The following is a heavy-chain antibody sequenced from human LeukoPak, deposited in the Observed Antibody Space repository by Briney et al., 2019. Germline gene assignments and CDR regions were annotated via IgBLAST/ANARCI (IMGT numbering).Heavy chain of an antibody. V-gene: IGHV1-18*04. CDR1: GYTLTGYY. D-gene: IGHD6-19*01. Sequence: ASVKVSCKASGYTLTGYYMHWVRQAPGQGLEWMGWIRSDNGKTNYAQKLQGRVTLTTDTTTSTAYMELRSLRSDDTAIYYCARDYSSGWYSVDYWGQGTLITVSS. CDR3: ARDYSSGWYSVDY. J-gene: IGHJ4*02. CDR2: IRSDNGKT.